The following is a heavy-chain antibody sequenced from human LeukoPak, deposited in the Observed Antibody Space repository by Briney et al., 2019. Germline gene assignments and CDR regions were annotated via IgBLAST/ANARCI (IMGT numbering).Heavy chain of an antibody. CDR2: ISYDGSNK. Sequence: GRSLRLSCAASGFTFSSYAMHWVRQAPGKGLKWVAVISYDGSNKYYADSVKGRFTISRDNSKNTLYLQMNSLRAEDTAVYYCARDHSGYDLVSYYFDYWGQGTLVTVSS. CDR3: ARDHSGYDLVSYYFDY. CDR1: GFTFSSYA. V-gene: IGHV3-30*01. D-gene: IGHD5-12*01. J-gene: IGHJ4*02.